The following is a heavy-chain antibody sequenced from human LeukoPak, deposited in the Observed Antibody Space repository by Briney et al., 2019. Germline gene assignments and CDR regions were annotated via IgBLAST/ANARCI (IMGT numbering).Heavy chain of an antibody. J-gene: IGHJ4*02. CDR2: VSYDGSWD. CDR1: GFTFTNYA. D-gene: IGHD3-16*02. V-gene: IGHV3-30*01. CDR3: TREERGYIPAF. Sequence: PGRSLRLSCAASGFTFTNYATHWVRQTPGKGLEWVAFVSYDGSWDSYSDSVKGRFTISRDASKNTLYLQMNSLRAKDTAVYYCTREERGYIPAFWGQGTLVTVSS.